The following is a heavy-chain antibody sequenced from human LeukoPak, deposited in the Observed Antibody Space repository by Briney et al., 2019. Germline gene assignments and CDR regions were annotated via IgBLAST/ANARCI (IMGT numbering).Heavy chain of an antibody. Sequence: GGSLRLSCAVSGFTFSTYAMSWVRQAPGKGLEWVSAISASGVSTFYADFVKGRFTISRDNSKTTLYLQMNSLRAEDTAVYYCAKDRAQTPLKYWGQGTLVTVSS. CDR3: AKDRAQTPLKY. J-gene: IGHJ4*02. D-gene: IGHD3-10*01. CDR1: GFTFSTYA. V-gene: IGHV3-23*01. CDR2: ISASGVST.